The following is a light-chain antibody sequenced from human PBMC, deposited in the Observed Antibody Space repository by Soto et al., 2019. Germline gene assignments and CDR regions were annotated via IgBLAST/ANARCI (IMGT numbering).Light chain of an antibody. CDR2: EVS. J-gene: IGLJ2*01. CDR3: RSYTSSSTPHVL. CDR1: SSDVGGYNY. Sequence: QSALTQPASVSGSPGQSITISCTGTSSDVGGYNYVSWYQQHPGKAPKLMIYEVSNRPSGVSNRFSGSKSGNTASLTISGLQAEDEADYYCRSYTSSSTPHVLFGGGTKVTVL. V-gene: IGLV2-14*01.